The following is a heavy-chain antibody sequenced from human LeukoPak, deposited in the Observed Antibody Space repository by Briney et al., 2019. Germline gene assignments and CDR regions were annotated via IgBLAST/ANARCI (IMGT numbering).Heavy chain of an antibody. CDR3: ANMGSSGRSWYFDL. Sequence: PGGTLRLSCAASGFTFSSYGMSWVRQAPGKGLEWVSAISGSGGSTYYADSVKGRFTISRDNSKNTLYLQMNSLRAEDTAVYYCANMGSSGRSWYFDLWGRGTLVTVSS. CDR1: GFTFSSYG. J-gene: IGHJ2*01. CDR2: ISGSGGST. D-gene: IGHD6-19*01. V-gene: IGHV3-23*01.